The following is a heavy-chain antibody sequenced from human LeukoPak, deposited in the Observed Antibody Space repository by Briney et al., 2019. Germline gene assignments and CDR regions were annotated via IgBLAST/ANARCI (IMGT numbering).Heavy chain of an antibody. CDR1: GYTFTSYG. J-gene: IGHJ3*02. CDR3: ASGYCSSTSCYRDAFDI. CDR2: ISAYNGNT. Sequence: ASVKVSCKASGYTFTSYGISWVRQAPGQGIEWMGWISAYNGNTNYAQKLQGRVTMTTDTSTSTAYMELRSLRSDDTAVYYCASGYCSSTSCYRDAFDIWGQGTMVTVSS. V-gene: IGHV1-18*01. D-gene: IGHD2-2*01.